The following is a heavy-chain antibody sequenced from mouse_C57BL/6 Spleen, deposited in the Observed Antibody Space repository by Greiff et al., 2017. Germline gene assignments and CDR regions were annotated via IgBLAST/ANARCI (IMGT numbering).Heavy chain of an antibody. J-gene: IGHJ2*01. V-gene: IGHV1-64*01. CDR3: ARGAYHFDY. Sequence: QVQLKQPGAELVKPGASVKLSCKASGYTFTSYWMHWVKQRPGQGLEWIGMIHPNSGSTNYNEKFKSKATLTVDKSSSTAYMQLSSLTSEDSAVYYCARGAYHFDYWGQGTTLTVSS. CDR2: IHPNSGST. CDR1: GYTFTSYW. D-gene: IGHD6-5*01.